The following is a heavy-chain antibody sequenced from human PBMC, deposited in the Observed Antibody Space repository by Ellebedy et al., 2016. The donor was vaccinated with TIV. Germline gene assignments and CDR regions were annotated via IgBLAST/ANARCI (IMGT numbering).Heavy chain of an antibody. D-gene: IGHD3-22*01. CDR1: GVSITSHF. Sequence: SETLSLTCAVSGVSITSHFWTWIRQPAGGRLEWIGRLHPSGTPNYNPSLKSRVIMSRDTSKDQFSLKLSSVTAADTAVYYCARHGPQWFDAFDLWGQGTLVTVSS. CDR2: LHPSGTP. CDR3: ARHGPQWFDAFDL. V-gene: IGHV4-4*07. J-gene: IGHJ3*01.